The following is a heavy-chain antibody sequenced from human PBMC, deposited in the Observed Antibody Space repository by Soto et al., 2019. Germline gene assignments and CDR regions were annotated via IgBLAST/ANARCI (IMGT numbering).Heavy chain of an antibody. V-gene: IGHV1-69*01. CDR2: IIPVLGIP. Sequence: QVLLVQSSAEVKKPGSSVKVSCKASGGTFTSTAFSWVRQAPGQGLEWMGGIIPVLGIPTYAQKFQASLTVTADASTTTVHMELSSLRSDDTAVYYCASSAGLDHLLNYYGLNVWGQGTTVTVS. J-gene: IGHJ6*02. D-gene: IGHD6-13*01. CDR3: ASSAGLDHLLNYYGLNV. CDR1: GGTFTSTA.